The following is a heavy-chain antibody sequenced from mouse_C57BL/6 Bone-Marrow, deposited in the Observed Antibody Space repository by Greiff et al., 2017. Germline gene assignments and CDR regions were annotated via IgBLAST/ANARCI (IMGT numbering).Heavy chain of an antibody. Sequence: QVQLQQPGAELVQPGASVKMSCKASGYTFTSYWITWVKQSPGQGLEWIGDIYPGSGSTNYNEKFKSKATLTVDTSSSTAYMQLRSLTSEDSAVYYCARARLRRGCFAYWGQGTLVTVAA. D-gene: IGHD2-4*01. CDR2: IYPGSGST. J-gene: IGHJ3*01. V-gene: IGHV1-55*01. CDR1: GYTFTSYW. CDR3: ARARLRRGCFAY.